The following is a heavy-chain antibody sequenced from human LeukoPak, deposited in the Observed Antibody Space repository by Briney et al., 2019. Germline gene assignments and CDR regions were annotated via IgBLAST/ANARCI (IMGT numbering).Heavy chain of an antibody. D-gene: IGHD2-2*01. CDR3: GVVPAAMDWFDP. CDR2: ISSSSSYI. Sequence: KAGGSLRLSCAASGFTFSSYSMNWVRQAPGKGLEWVSSISSSSSYIYYADSVKGRFTISRDNAKNSLYLQMNSLRAEDTAVYYCGVVPAAMDWFDPWGQGTLVTVSS. J-gene: IGHJ5*02. V-gene: IGHV3-21*01. CDR1: GFTFSSYS.